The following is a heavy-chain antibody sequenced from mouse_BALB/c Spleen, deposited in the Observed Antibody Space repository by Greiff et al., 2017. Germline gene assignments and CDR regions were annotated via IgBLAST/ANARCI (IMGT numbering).Heavy chain of an antibody. Sequence: EVQLQESGGGLVQPGGSMKLSCVASGFTFSNYWMNWVRQSPEKGLEWVAEIRLKSNNYATHYAESVKGRFTISRDDSKSSVYLQMNNLRAEDTGIYYCTSFGSWYFDVWGAGTTVTVSS. V-gene: IGHV6-6*02. J-gene: IGHJ1*01. CDR3: TSFGSWYFDV. CDR2: IRLKSNNYAT. D-gene: IGHD1-1*01. CDR1: GFTFSNYW.